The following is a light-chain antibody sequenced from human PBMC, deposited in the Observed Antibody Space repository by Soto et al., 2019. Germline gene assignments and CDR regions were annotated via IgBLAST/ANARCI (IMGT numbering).Light chain of an antibody. J-gene: IGKJ1*01. CDR3: QQYNRWPLT. V-gene: IGKV3-15*01. CDR1: QSVVTN. Sequence: TLPVSPGERVTLSCRASQSVVTNLAWYQHKPGQAPRLLIHGASTRATGFPDRFSGSGSGTDFTLIITNLQSEDFALYYCQQYNRWPLTFGQGTKVDIK. CDR2: GAS.